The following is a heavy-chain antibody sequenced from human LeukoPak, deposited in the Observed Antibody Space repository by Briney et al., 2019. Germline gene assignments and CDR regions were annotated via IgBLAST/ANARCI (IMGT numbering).Heavy chain of an antibody. CDR1: GYTVTSYG. V-gene: IGHV1-18*01. CDR2: MSAYNGNT. CDR3: ARDATYGVGKFDP. J-gene: IGHJ5*02. D-gene: IGHD3-10*01. Sequence: ASVKLSCKASGYTVTSYGISCGRQAPGQGLGWMGWMSAYNGNTNYEQKLQGRVTMTTDTSTSTAYMELRSLRSDDTAVYYCARDATYGVGKFDPWGQGTLVTVSS.